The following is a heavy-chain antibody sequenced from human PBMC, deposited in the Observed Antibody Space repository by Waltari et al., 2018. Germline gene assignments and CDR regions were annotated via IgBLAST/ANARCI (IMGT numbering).Heavy chain of an antibody. CDR3: ASGTATVSFEF. V-gene: IGHV3-53*01. CDR1: GLVVSRSF. D-gene: IGHD1-1*01. J-gene: IGHJ4*02. Sequence: EVQLVESGGDLIQPGGSLRLSCAASGLVVSRSFGAWVRQAPGKGLEWVSMLYSGGDTHFADSVKGRFTISRDDSRNTVYLQMNSLRVEDAALYYCASGTATVSFEFWGQGTQVTVSS. CDR2: LYSGGDT.